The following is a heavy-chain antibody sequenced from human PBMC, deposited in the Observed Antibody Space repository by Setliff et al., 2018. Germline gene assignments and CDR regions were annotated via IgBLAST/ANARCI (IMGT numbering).Heavy chain of an antibody. J-gene: IGHJ4*02. V-gene: IGHV3-7*03. D-gene: IGHD3-9*01. CDR3: ASSIYWPLTN. CDR1: GFDFKTHW. Sequence: GGSLRLSCAASGFDFKTHWMDWARQAPGKGLEWVANIKQDGSEKYYAASVKGRFTISRDVSKNSLYLQMNSLKTEDTAVYYCASSIYWPLTNWGQGTLVTVSS. CDR2: IKQDGSEK.